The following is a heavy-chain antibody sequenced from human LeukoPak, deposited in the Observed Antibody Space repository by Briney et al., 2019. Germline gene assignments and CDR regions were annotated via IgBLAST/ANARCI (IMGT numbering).Heavy chain of an antibody. CDR2: IYYSGST. CDR3: ARGVSSSWYDY. Sequence: SETLSLTCTVSGGSLSSYYWSWIRQPPGKGLEWIGYIYYSGSTNYNPSLKSRVTISVDTSKNQFSLKLSSVTAADTAVYYCARGVSSSWYDYWGQGTLVTVSS. CDR1: GGSLSSYY. D-gene: IGHD6-13*01. J-gene: IGHJ4*02. V-gene: IGHV4-59*01.